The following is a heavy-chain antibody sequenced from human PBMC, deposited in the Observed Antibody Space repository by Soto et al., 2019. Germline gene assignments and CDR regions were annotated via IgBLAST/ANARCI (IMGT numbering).Heavy chain of an antibody. D-gene: IGHD1-1*01. CDR2: IYSGGST. CDR3: ARAPRDDPPIGYFDY. Sequence: EVQLVESGGGLVQPGGSLRLSCAASGFTVSSNYMSWVRQAPGKGLEWVSVIYSGGSTYYADSVKGRFTISRDNSKNTLYLQMNSLRAEDTAVYYCARAPRDDPPIGYFDYWGQGTLVTVSS. J-gene: IGHJ4*02. CDR1: GFTVSSNY. V-gene: IGHV3-66*01.